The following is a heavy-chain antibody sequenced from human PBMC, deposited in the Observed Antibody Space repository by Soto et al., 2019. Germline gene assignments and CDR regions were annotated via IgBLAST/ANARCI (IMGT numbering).Heavy chain of an antibody. V-gene: IGHV4-61*01. D-gene: IGHD3-3*02. CDR1: GGSVSSGSYY. CDR2: IYYSGST. Sequence: PSETLSLTCPVSGGSVSSGSYYWSWIRQPPGKGLEWIGYIYYSGSTNYNPSLKSRVTISVDTSKNQVALKLSSVNAAEMDGDSCANKYGNPFPVEYWGQGTLVTVSP. CDR3: ANKYGNPFPVEY. J-gene: IGHJ4*02.